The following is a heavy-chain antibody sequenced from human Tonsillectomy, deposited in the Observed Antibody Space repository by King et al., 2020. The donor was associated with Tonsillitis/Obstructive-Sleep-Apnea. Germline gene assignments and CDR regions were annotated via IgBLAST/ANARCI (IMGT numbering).Heavy chain of an antibody. CDR1: GYTFTNYY. V-gene: IGHV1-46*01. J-gene: IGHJ4*02. D-gene: IGHD1-14*01. CDR3: ARENPDGQPFNFDY. Sequence: QLVQSGAEVKKPGASVKVSCKASGYTFTNYYIHWVRQAPGQGLEWMGIINPSGGSTSYAQKFQGRVTMTRDTSTSAVYMELTSLRSEDTAVFYCARENPDGQPFNFDYWGQGTLVTVSS. CDR2: INPSGGST.